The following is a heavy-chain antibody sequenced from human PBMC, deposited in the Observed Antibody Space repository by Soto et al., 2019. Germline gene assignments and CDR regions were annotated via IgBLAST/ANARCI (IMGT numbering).Heavy chain of an antibody. J-gene: IGHJ4*02. CDR1: GGSISSGXXX. Sequence: QVQLQESGPGLVKPSQTLSLTCTVSGGSISSGXXXWSWIRQHPGKGLEWIGYIYYSGSTYYNPSLKSRVTISVDTSKNQFSLKLSSVTAADTAVYYCARDQSGYYGSGSYLDYWGQGTLVTVSS. CDR3: ARDQSGYYGSGSYLDY. D-gene: IGHD3-10*01. V-gene: IGHV4-31*03. CDR2: IYYSGST.